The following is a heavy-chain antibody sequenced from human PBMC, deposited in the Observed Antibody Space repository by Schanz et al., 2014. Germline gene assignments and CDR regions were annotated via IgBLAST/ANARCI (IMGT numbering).Heavy chain of an antibody. J-gene: IGHJ5*02. CDR1: GGTFSSYT. V-gene: IGHV1-69*08. D-gene: IGHD2-2*01. CDR2: IIPVLAIA. CDR3: ARDRRRYCSTASCLHDNWFDP. Sequence: QVQLVQSGAEVKKPGSSVKVSCTASGGTFSSYTISWIRQAPGQGLEWMGRIIPVLAIADYAQKFQGRVTITADKSTSTAYMELRSLRSDDTAVYYCARDRRRYCSTASCLHDNWFDPWGQGTLVTVSS.